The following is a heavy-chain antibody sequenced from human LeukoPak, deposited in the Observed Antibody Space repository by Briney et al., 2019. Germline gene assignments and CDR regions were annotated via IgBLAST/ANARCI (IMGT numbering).Heavy chain of an antibody. D-gene: IGHD3-9*01. CDR1: GRSISSGGYY. CDR3: ARGVIRYFDWLRSPYFDY. CDR2: IYYSGST. V-gene: IGHV4-31*03. Sequence: SETLSLTCTVSGRSISSGGYYWSWIRQHPGKGLEWVGYIYYSGSTYYNPSLKSRVTISVDTSKNQFSLKLSSVTAADTAVYYCARGVIRYFDWLRSPYFDYWGQGTLVSVSS. J-gene: IGHJ4*02.